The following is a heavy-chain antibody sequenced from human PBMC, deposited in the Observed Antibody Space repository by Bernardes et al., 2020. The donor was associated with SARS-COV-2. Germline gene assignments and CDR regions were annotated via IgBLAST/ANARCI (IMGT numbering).Heavy chain of an antibody. CDR2: IDPSDSYT. D-gene: IGHD6-19*01. Sequence: GESLKISCKGSGYSFTSYWISWVRQMPGKGLEWMGRIDPSDSYTNYSPSFQGHVTISADKSISTAYLHGSSLKASDTARYYCARPSSGWYLINYGMDVWGQGTKVTVSS. V-gene: IGHV5-10-1*01. J-gene: IGHJ6*01. CDR1: GYSFTSYW. CDR3: ARPSSGWYLINYGMDV.